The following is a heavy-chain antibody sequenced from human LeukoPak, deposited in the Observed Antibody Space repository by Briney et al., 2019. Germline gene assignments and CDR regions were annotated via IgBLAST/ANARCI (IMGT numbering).Heavy chain of an antibody. V-gene: IGHV4-39*01. J-gene: IGHJ4*02. CDR1: GGSISSSSYY. CDR2: IYYSGST. CDR3: ARQRRYCSSTSCYAFDY. D-gene: IGHD2-2*01. Sequence: SSETLSLTCTVSGGSISSSSYYCGWIRQPPGKGLEWIGSIYYSGSTYYNPSLKSRVTISVDTSKNQFSMKLSSVTAADTAVYYCARQRRYCSSTSCYAFDYWGQGTLVTVSS.